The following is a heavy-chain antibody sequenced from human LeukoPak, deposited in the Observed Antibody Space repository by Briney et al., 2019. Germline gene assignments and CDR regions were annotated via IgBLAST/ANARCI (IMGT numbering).Heavy chain of an antibody. Sequence: SETLSLTCTVSGGSVSGYFWNWIRRPPGKGREWIGYIDYSGTSNYNPSLQSRVTISVDTSKNQVSLKLSSVTAADTAVYYCARQDYGDYPPGYWGQGTLVTVSS. CDR1: GGSVSGYF. J-gene: IGHJ4*02. V-gene: IGHV4-59*02. CDR2: IDYSGTS. CDR3: ARQDYGDYPPGY. D-gene: IGHD4-17*01.